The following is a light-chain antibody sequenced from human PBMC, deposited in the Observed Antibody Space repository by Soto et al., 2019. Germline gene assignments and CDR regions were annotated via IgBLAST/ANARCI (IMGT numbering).Light chain of an antibody. CDR2: AAS. CDR1: QGIAGY. Sequence: DIQLTQSPSFLSASVGYRVTITCRASQGIAGYLAWYQQKPRKAPKLLIYAASTLQSGVPSRFSGSGSGTEFTLTISSLLPEDFATYYCQHLNTYPFTFGPGTKVEIK. V-gene: IGKV1-9*01. CDR3: QHLNTYPFT. J-gene: IGKJ3*01.